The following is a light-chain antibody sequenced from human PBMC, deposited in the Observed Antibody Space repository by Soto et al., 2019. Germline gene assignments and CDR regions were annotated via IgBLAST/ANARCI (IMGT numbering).Light chain of an antibody. CDR3: TSYAGSDIVI. V-gene: IGLV2-8*01. J-gene: IGLJ2*01. CDR1: SSDVGAYDY. CDR2: DVT. Sequence: QSVLTQPPSASGSPGQSVTISCTGTSSDVGAYDYVAWYQQHPGKAPKLLIYDVTKRPSGVPDRFSGSKSANTASLTVSGLQAEDEADYYCTSYAGSDIVIFGGGTKVTVL.